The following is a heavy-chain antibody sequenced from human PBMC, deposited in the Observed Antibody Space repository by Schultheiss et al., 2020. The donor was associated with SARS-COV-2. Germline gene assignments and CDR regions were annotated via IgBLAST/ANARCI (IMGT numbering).Heavy chain of an antibody. CDR1: GFTFSDYY. D-gene: IGHD2-2*02. Sequence: GESLKISCAASGFTFSDYYMSWIRQAPGKGLEWVSYISSSGSTIYYADSVKGRFTISRDNAKNSLYLQMNSLRDEDTAVYYCARHVRYQLLYLPLGRYGMDVWGQGTTVTVSS. J-gene: IGHJ6*02. V-gene: IGHV3-11*04. CDR3: ARHVRYQLLYLPLGRYGMDV. CDR2: ISSSGSTI.